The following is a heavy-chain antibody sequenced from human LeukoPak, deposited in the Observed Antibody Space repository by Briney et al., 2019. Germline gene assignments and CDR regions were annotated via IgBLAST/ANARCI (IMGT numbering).Heavy chain of an antibody. CDR1: GFTFSSYG. CDR3: ARSHRLLLPDY. J-gene: IGHJ4*02. CDR2: IWYDGSEK. Sequence: PSGRSLRLSCEASGFTFSSYGMHWVRQAPGKGLEWVAVIWYDGSEKYHGDSVKGRFTISRDNSKNMLYLQMSSLRAEDTALYYCARSHRLLLPDYWGQGTLVTVSS. D-gene: IGHD2-21*02. V-gene: IGHV3-33*01.